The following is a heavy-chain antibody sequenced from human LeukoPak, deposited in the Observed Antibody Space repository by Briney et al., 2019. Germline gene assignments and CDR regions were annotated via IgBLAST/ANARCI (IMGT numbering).Heavy chain of an antibody. CDR2: IYTSGST. CDR1: GGSISSYY. CDR3: AREMGVGVAAAGIEDYYYYYMDV. J-gene: IGHJ6*03. Sequence: SETLSLTCTVSGGSISSYYWSWIRQPAGKGPEWIGRIYTSGSTNYNPSLKSRVTMSVDTSKNQFSLKLSSVTAADTAVSCCAREMGVGVAAAGIEDYYYYYMDVWGKGTTVTVSS. V-gene: IGHV4-4*07. D-gene: IGHD6-13*01.